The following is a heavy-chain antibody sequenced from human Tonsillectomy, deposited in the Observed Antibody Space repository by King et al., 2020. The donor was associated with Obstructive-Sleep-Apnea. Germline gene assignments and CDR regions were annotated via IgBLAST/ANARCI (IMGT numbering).Heavy chain of an antibody. J-gene: IGHJ4*02. CDR1: GYSFTNYW. V-gene: IGHV5-10-1*01. CDR2: IDPGDSYT. Sequence: VQLVESGAEVKKPGESLRISCEGSGYSFTNYWITWLRQMPGKGLELMGTIDPGDSYTNYSPSFQGHVTISADKSIRTAYLQWSSLKASDTAIYYCARRFLGYCGTTSCSHFDYWGQGTLVTVSS. D-gene: IGHD2-2*01. CDR3: ARRFLGYCGTTSCSHFDY.